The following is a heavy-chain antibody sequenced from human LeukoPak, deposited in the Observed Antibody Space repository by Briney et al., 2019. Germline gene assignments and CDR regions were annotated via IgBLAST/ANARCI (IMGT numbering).Heavy chain of an antibody. D-gene: IGHD2-21*02. CDR3: ARDHTTYCGGDCYSGY. Sequence: GGSLRLSCAASGFTFSSYAMHWVRQAPGKGLEWVAVISYDGSNKYYADSVKGRFTISRDNSKNTLYLQTNSLRAEDTAVYYCARDHTTYCGGDCYSGYWGQGTLVTVSS. V-gene: IGHV3-30-3*01. CDR1: GFTFSSYA. CDR2: ISYDGSNK. J-gene: IGHJ4*02.